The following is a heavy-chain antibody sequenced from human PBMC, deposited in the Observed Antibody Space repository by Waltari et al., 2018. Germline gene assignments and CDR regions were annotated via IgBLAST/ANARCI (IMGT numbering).Heavy chain of an antibody. CDR3: VREGIYSSAKDARFDP. CDR1: GGSITSGSYY. D-gene: IGHD6-25*01. Sequence: QVQLQESGPGLVKPSQTLSLTCTVSGGSITSGSYYWSWIRQPAGKGLEWIGRIYTSGSTNSSPSLKCRVTISVDTARNQFSLKLSSVTAADTAVYYCVREGIYSSAKDARFDPWGQGTLVTVSS. CDR2: IYTSGST. J-gene: IGHJ5*02. V-gene: IGHV4-61*02.